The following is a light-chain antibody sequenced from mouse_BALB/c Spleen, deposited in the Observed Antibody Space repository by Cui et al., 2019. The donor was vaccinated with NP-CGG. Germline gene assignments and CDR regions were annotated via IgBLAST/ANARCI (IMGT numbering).Light chain of an antibody. CDR3: ALWYSNHWV. V-gene: IGLV1*01. CDR2: GTN. J-gene: IGLJ1*01. Sequence: QVVVTQEPALTTSPGETVTLTCRSSTGTVTTSNYANWVQEKPDHLFTGLIGGTNNRAPGVPARFSGSLIGDKAALTIIGAQTQDEAIYFCALWYSNHWVFGGGTKLTVL. CDR1: TGTVTTSNY.